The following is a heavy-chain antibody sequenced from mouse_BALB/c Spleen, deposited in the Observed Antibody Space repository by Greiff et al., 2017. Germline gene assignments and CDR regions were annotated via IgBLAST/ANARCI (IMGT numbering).Heavy chain of an antibody. V-gene: IGHV6-6*02. Sequence: EVMLVESGGGLVQPGGSMKLSCVASGFTFSNYWMNWVRQSPEKGLEWVAEIRLKSNNYATHYAESVKGRFTISRDDSKSSVYLQMNNLRAEDTGIYYCTRLWDDYAMDYWGQGTSVTVSS. D-gene: IGHD4-1*01. CDR3: TRLWDDYAMDY. CDR1: GFTFSNYW. J-gene: IGHJ4*01. CDR2: IRLKSNNYAT.